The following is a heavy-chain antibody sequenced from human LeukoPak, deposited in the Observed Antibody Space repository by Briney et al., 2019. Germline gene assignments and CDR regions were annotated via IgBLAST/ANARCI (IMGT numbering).Heavy chain of an antibody. V-gene: IGHV4-59*08. D-gene: IGHD3-9*01. CDR2: IYYSGTT. Sequence: PSETLSLTCTVSGGSISSYYWSWIRQPPGKGLEWIGYIYYSGTTNYNPSLKSRVTISVDTSKNQFSLKLSSVTAADAAVCYCARSRLRYFDEPGELDYWGQGTLVTVSS. CDR3: ARSRLRYFDEPGELDY. J-gene: IGHJ4*02. CDR1: GGSISSYY.